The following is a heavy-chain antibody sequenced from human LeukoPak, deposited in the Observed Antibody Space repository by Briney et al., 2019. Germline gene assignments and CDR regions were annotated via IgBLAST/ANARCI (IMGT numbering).Heavy chain of an antibody. CDR1: GFIFSNYG. D-gene: IGHD3-22*01. Sequence: GGSLRLSCAASGFIFSNYGMNWVRQSPGKGLEWVSSISGSGDSTNYADSMKGRFTISRDNSKNTLYLQMNSLRAEDTAVYYCARDYYDSSGYYADAFDIWGQGTMVTVSS. CDR2: ISGSGDST. CDR3: ARDYYDSSGYYADAFDI. J-gene: IGHJ3*02. V-gene: IGHV3-23*01.